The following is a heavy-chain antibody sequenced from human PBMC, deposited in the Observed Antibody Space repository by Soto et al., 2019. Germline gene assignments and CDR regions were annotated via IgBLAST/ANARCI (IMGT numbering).Heavy chain of an antibody. Sequence: QLQLQESGPGLVKPSETLSLTCTVSGGSISSSSYYWYWIRQPPGKGLEWIGSIYYSGSTYYNPSLKSRVTISVDTSRNQFSLKLSSVTAADTAVYYCARGTVGATSFDYWGQGTLVTVSS. D-gene: IGHD1-26*01. V-gene: IGHV4-39*01. CDR3: ARGTVGATSFDY. CDR2: IYYSGST. J-gene: IGHJ4*02. CDR1: GGSISSSSYY.